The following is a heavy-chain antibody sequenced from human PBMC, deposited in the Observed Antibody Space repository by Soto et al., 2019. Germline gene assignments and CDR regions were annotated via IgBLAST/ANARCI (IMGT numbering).Heavy chain of an antibody. Sequence: EVQLVESGGGLVQPGGSLRLSCAAYGFTFSSYSMNWVRQAPGKGLEWVSYISSSSSTIYYADSVKGRFTISRDNAKNSLYLQMNSLRDEDTAVYYCARGLYYYDSSGYWGYWGQGTLVTVSS. D-gene: IGHD3-22*01. V-gene: IGHV3-48*02. CDR1: GFTFSSYS. CDR2: ISSSSSTI. CDR3: ARGLYYYDSSGYWGY. J-gene: IGHJ4*02.